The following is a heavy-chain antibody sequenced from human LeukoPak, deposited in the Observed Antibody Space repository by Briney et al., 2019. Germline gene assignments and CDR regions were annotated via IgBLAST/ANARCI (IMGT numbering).Heavy chain of an antibody. CDR1: GFTSSTYW. J-gene: IGHJ4*02. D-gene: IGHD3-10*01. CDR2: IKQDGSET. CDR3: ARGFYYYGSNY. V-gene: IGHV3-7*01. Sequence: PGGSLRLSCAASGFTSSTYWMSWVRQAPGKGLEWVASIKQDGSETYYVDSVKGRFTISRDNAKNTLYLQMNSLRDEDTAVYYCARGFYYYGSNYWGQGTLVTVSS.